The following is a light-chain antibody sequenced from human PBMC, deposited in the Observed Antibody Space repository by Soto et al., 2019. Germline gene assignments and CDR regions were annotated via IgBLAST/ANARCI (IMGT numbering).Light chain of an antibody. J-gene: IGKJ1*01. CDR3: QQYNSYSPT. V-gene: IGKV1-5*03. CDR1: QCISVL. Sequence: IQMTQSPSTLPASVGDRVTITCRASQCISVLLAWYQQKAGKAPNLLIYKASRLESGVPSRFSGSGSETEFTLTISGLQPGDSATYYCQQYNSYSPTFGQGTKVDIK. CDR2: KAS.